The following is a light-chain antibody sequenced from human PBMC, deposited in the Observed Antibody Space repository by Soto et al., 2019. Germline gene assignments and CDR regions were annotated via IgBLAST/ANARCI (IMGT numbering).Light chain of an antibody. CDR1: QGIRND. CDR3: LQDYNSPYT. CDR2: GAS. Sequence: AIQMTQSPSSLSASVGDRVTITCRASQGIRNDLGWYQQKPGKAPKLLIYGASSLQSVVPSRFSCRASGTDFTLTISSLQPEDFATYYCLQDYNSPYTFGQGTKLDIK. V-gene: IGKV1-6*01. J-gene: IGKJ2*01.